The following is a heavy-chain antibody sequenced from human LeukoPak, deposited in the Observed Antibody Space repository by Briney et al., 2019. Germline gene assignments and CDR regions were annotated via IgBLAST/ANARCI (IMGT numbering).Heavy chain of an antibody. CDR3: AKAVMVALAELGY. CDR1: GFTVSNNY. CDR2: IYSGGST. Sequence: GGSLRLSCAASGFTVSNNYMSWVRQAPGKGLKWVSVIYSGGSTYYADSVKGRFIISRDNSKNTLYLQMNSLRTEDTAVYYCAKAVMVALAELGYWGQGTLVTVSS. V-gene: IGHV3-53*01. D-gene: IGHD3-22*01. J-gene: IGHJ4*02.